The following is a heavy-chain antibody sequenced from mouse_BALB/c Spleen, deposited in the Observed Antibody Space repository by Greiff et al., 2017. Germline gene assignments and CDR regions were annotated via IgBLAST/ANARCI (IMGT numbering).Heavy chain of an antibody. J-gene: IGHJ4*01. CDR2: ISSGGSYT. CDR1: GFTFSSYT. CDR3: TRGHRYGAMDY. V-gene: IGHV5-6-4*01. Sequence: EVNVVESGGGLVKPGGSLKLSCAASGFTFSSYTMSWVRQTPEKRLEWVATISSGGSYTYYPDSVKGRFTISRDNAKNTLYLQMSSLKSEDTAMYYCTRGHRYGAMDYWGQGTSVTVSS. D-gene: IGHD2-14*01.